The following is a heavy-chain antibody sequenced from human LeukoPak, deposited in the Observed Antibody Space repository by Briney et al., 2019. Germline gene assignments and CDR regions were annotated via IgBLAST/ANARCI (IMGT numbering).Heavy chain of an antibody. V-gene: IGHV3-21*01. CDR1: GXTFSSYS. CDR2: ISSSSSYI. J-gene: IGHJ6*02. Sequence: GGSLRLSCAASGXTFSSYSLSWVRQAPGKGQEWVSCISSSSSYINHADSVKGRFTISRDNAKNSLYLQMNSLRAEDTAVYYCTRESYYYGMDVWGQGTTVIVSS. CDR3: TRESYYYGMDV.